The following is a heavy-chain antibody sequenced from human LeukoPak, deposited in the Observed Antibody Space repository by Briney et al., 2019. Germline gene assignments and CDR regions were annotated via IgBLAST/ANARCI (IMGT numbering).Heavy chain of an antibody. Sequence: SETLSLTCTVSGGFISSYYWSWIRQPPGKGLEWIGYIYYSGSTNYNPSLKSRVTISVDTSKNQFSLSLSSVTVADTAVYYCARAGTNLGDYDFWGQGTLVTVSS. V-gene: IGHV4-59*12. CDR3: ARAGTNLGDYDF. CDR1: GGFISSYY. D-gene: IGHD4-17*01. CDR2: IYYSGST. J-gene: IGHJ4*02.